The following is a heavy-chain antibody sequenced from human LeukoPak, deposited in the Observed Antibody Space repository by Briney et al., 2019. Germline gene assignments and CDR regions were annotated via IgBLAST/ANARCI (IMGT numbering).Heavy chain of an antibody. J-gene: IGHJ4*02. CDR3: ARDLEEHCSGGSCSLFDY. CDR2: ISYDGSNE. D-gene: IGHD2-15*01. V-gene: IGHV3-30*14. Sequence: GGSLRLSCAASGFTFSSYVMHWVRQAPGKGLEWVAIISYDGSNEYYADSVKGRFTISRDNSKNTLYLQMGSLRAEDMAVYYCARDLEEHCSGGSCSLFDYWGQGTLVTVSS. CDR1: GFTFSSYV.